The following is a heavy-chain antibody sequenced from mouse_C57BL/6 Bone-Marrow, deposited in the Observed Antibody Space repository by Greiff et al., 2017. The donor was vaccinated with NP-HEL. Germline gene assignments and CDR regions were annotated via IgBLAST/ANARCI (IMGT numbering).Heavy chain of an antibody. CDR3: ARDGELRRG. CDR1: GFTFSSYA. D-gene: IGHD1-1*01. V-gene: IGHV5-4*01. Sequence: EVMLVESGGGLVKPGGSLKLSCAASGFTFSSYAMSWVRQTPEKRLEWVATISDGGSYTYYPDNVKGRFTISRDNAKNNLYLQMSHLKSEDTAMYYCARDGELRRGWGQGTLVTVSA. CDR2: ISDGGSYT. J-gene: IGHJ3*02.